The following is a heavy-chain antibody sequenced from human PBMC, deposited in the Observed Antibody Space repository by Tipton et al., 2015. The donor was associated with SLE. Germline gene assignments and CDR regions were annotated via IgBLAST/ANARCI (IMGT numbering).Heavy chain of an antibody. CDR2: INHGGST. V-gene: IGHV4-34*10. Sequence: TLSLTCSIYGGSFGGYYWSWIRQPPGKGLEWIGEINHGGSTNYNPSLKSRVTISVDRSKNQFSLKMSSVNAADTAVYYCARYANWGQLHYFDYWGQGTLVTVSS. CDR3: ARYANWGQLHYFDY. J-gene: IGHJ4*02. D-gene: IGHD7-27*01. CDR1: GGSFGGYY.